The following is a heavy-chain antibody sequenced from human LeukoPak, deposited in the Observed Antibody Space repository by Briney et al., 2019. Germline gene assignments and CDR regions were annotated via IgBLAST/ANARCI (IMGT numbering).Heavy chain of an antibody. Sequence: ASVKVSCKASGDTFTGYYMHWVRQAPGQGLEWMGWINPNSGGTNYAQKFQGRVTMTRDTSISTAYMELSRLRSDDTAVYYCARGDGYNQGTFDYWGQRTLVTVSS. CDR1: GDTFTGYY. CDR3: ARGDGYNQGTFDY. V-gene: IGHV1-2*02. D-gene: IGHD5-24*01. J-gene: IGHJ4*02. CDR2: INPNSGGT.